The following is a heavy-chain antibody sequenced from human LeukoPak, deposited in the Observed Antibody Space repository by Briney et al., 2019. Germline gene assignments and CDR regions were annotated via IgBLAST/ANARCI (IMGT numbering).Heavy chain of an antibody. CDR1: GFTFSSYA. CDR2: TSGSGGST. Sequence: QPGASLRLSCAASGFTFSSYAMSWVRQAPGKGLEWVSATSGSGGSTYYADSVKGRFTISRDNSKNTLYLQMNSLRAEDTAVYYCAKWRDSSGWYYFDYWGQGTLVTVSS. CDR3: AKWRDSSGWYYFDY. D-gene: IGHD6-19*01. J-gene: IGHJ4*02. V-gene: IGHV3-23*01.